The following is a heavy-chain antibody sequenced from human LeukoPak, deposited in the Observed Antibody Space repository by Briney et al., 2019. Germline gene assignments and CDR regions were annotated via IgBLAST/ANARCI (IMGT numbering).Heavy chain of an antibody. CDR3: AGGDSNYGPYYFDY. CDR1: GFTVSSNY. J-gene: IGHJ4*02. V-gene: IGHV3-53*01. Sequence: PGGSLRLSCAASGFTVSSNYMSWVRQAPGKGLEWVSVIYSGGSTYYADSVKGRFTISRDNSKNTLYLQMNSLRAEDTAVYYCAGGDSNYGPYYFDYWGQGTLVTVSS. CDR2: IYSGGST. D-gene: IGHD4-11*01.